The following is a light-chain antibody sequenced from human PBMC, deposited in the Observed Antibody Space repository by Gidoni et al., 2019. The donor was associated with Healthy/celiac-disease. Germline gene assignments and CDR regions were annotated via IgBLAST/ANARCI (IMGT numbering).Light chain of an antibody. Sequence: EIVLTQSPATLSLSPGERATLSCRASQNVSSYLAWYQQKPGQAPRLLIYDASNRATGIPARFSGSGSGTDFTLTISSLEPEDFAVYYCRQRSNWPATFGGGTKVEIK. V-gene: IGKV3-11*01. CDR2: DAS. CDR3: RQRSNWPAT. CDR1: QNVSSY. J-gene: IGKJ4*01.